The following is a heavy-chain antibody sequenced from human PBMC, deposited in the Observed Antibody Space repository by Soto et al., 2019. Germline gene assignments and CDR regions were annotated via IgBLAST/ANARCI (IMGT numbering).Heavy chain of an antibody. CDR2: VHGGGST. V-gene: IGHV3-53*01. CDR1: GFTVSNNH. J-gene: IGHJ4*02. CDR3: AGRLTTAASLDY. Sequence: VQLVESGGGLIQPGGSLRLSCAASGFTVSNNHMTWVRQAAGKGLELVSFVHGGGSTSYADSVKGRFTISRDNSKNTLDLQMDSLRAAATAIYYCAGRLTTAASLDYWGRGTLVTVSS. D-gene: IGHD3-16*01.